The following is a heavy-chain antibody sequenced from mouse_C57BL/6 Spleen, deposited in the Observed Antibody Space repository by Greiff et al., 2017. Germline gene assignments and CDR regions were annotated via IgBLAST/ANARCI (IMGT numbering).Heavy chain of an antibody. J-gene: IGHJ2*01. CDR1: GYTFTSYW. Sequence: QVQLQQPGAELVRPGSSVKLSCKASGYTFTSYWMDWVKQRPGQGLEWIGNIYPSDSEIHYNQKFKDKATLTVDKSSSTAYMQLSSLTSEDSAVYYCARSRRWDNDASFDYWGQGTTLTVSS. CDR3: ARSRRWDNDASFDY. D-gene: IGHD2-4*01. CDR2: IYPSDSEI. V-gene: IGHV1-61*01.